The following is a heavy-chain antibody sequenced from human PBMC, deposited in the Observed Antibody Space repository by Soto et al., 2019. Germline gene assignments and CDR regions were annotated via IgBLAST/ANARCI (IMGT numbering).Heavy chain of an antibody. D-gene: IGHD3-10*01. Sequence: QVQLQESGPGLVKPSETLSLTCSVSGGSISNYYWSWIRQPPGKGLEWIGYISYTGRPNYNPSLESRVTVSVDTSKNQFSMKLSSVTAADTAIYYCARGGTYSALLIRDYFDPWGQGTLVTVSS. CDR1: GGSISNYY. J-gene: IGHJ5*02. V-gene: IGHV4-59*01. CDR3: ARGGTYSALLIRDYFDP. CDR2: ISYTGRP.